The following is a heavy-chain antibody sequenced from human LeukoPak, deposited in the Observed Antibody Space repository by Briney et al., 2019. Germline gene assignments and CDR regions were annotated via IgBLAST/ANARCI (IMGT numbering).Heavy chain of an antibody. D-gene: IGHD4-17*01. V-gene: IGHV4-39*06. J-gene: IGHJ5*02. CDR3: ARVHDYGDTDA. CDR2: IYYSGST. Sequence: PSETLSLTCTVSGGSISSSSYYWGWIRQPPGKGLEWIGSIYYSGSTYYNPSLKSRVTISVDTSKNQFTLKLSSVTAADTAVYYCARVHDYGDTDAWGQGTLVTVSS. CDR1: GGSISSSSYY.